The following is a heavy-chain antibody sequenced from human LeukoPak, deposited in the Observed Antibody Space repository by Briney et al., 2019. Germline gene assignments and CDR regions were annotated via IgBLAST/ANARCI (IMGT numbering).Heavy chain of an antibody. Sequence: PGGSLRLSCAASGFTFSSYAMSWVRQAPGKGLEWVSVISGSAGSTYYADSVKGRFTISRDNSKNTLYLQLNSLRAEDTAVYYCATRSGWQHFDDWGQGTLVTVSS. CDR2: ISGSAGST. CDR3: ATRSGWQHFDD. D-gene: IGHD6-19*01. V-gene: IGHV3-23*01. J-gene: IGHJ4*02. CDR1: GFTFSSYA.